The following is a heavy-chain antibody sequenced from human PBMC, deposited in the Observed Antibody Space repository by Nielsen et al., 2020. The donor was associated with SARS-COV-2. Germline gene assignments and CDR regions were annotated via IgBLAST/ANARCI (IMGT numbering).Heavy chain of an antibody. CDR3: ARAMVGSTDDAFDI. V-gene: IGHV2-5*01. J-gene: IGHJ3*02. D-gene: IGHD1-26*01. Sequence: PGQALEWLALIYWNDDKRYSPSLKSRLTITKDTSKNQVVLTMTNMNPVDTAAYYCARAMVGSTDDAFDIWGQGTMVTVSS. CDR2: IYWNDDK.